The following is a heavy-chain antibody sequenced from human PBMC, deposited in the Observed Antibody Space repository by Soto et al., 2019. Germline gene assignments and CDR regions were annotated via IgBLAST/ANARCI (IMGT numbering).Heavy chain of an antibody. V-gene: IGHV1-69*02. CDR1: GGTFSSYT. CDR3: ASLAADSGYDVDAFDI. D-gene: IGHD5-12*01. Sequence: ASVKVSCKASGGTFSSYTISWVRQAPGQGLEWMGRIIPILGIANYAQKFQGRVTITADKAASTAYMELSSLRSEDTAVYYCASLAADSGYDVDAFDIWCQGTMVTVS. CDR2: IIPILGIA. J-gene: IGHJ3*02.